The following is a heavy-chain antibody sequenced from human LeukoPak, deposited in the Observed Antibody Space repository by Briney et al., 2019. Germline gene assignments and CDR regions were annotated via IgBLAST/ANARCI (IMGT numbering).Heavy chain of an antibody. CDR1: GFTFSDYY. V-gene: IGHV3-11*01. CDR2: ISSSGSTI. CDR3: ARDYSRAAAGTTGLDY. J-gene: IGHJ4*02. Sequence: GGSLRLSCAASGFTFSDYYMSWIRQAPGKGLEWVSYISSSGSTIYYADSVKGRFTISRDNAKNSLYLQMNSLRAEDTAVYYCARDYSRAAAGTTGLDYWGQGTLVTVSS. D-gene: IGHD6-13*01.